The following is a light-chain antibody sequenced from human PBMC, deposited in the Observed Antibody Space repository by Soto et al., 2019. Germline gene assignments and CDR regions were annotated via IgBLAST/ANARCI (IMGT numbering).Light chain of an antibody. CDR1: HCISNS. CDR3: LQYNSYPFT. V-gene: IGKV1-17*03. Sequence: DIQVTQSPSAMSASLGDRVSITCRASHCISNSLAWFQQKPGRVPKRLIYGAFTLQSWAPSRFSGSASGAAFTLTISSLQPEDFATYYCLQYNSYPFTFGGGTKVDIK. CDR2: GAF. J-gene: IGKJ4*01.